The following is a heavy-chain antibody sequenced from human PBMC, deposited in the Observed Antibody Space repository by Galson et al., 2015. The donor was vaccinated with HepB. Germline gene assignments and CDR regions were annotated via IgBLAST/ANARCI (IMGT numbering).Heavy chain of an antibody. J-gene: IGHJ4*02. V-gene: IGHV3-30*03. Sequence: SLRLSCAASGFTFSSYSMHWVRQAPGKGLEWVAVISYDGSNKYYADSVKGRFTISRDNSKNTLYLQMNSLRAGDTAVYYCATSRCSGGSCYRVYFDYWGQGALVTVSS. CDR2: ISYDGSNK. CDR1: GFTFSSYS. CDR3: ATSRCSGGSCYRVYFDY. D-gene: IGHD2-15*01.